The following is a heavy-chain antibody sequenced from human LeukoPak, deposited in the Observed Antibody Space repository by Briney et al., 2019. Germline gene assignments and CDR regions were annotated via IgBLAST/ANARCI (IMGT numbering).Heavy chain of an antibody. CDR1: GYTFTGYY. CDR3: ARDGGSYFKYFQH. V-gene: IGHV1-2*02. J-gene: IGHJ1*01. CDR2: INPNSGGT. Sequence: GASVKVSCKASGYTFTGYYMHWVRQAPGQGLEWMGWINPNSGGTNYAQKFQGGVTMTRDTSISTAYMELSRLRSDDTAVYYCARDGGSYFKYFQHWGQGTLVTVSS. D-gene: IGHD1-26*01.